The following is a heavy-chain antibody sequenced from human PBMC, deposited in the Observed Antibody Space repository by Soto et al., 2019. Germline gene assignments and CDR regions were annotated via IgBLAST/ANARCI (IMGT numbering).Heavy chain of an antibody. CDR2: ISYDATNK. J-gene: IGHJ4*02. Sequence: QVHMVESGGGVVHPGRSLRLSCAASGFTFSTFAMHWVRQAPGKGLEWVAVISYDATNKFYADSVKGRFTISRDNSENTLYLQMTSLRSEDTAVYYCARAPTSRLDYWGQGTLVTVSS. V-gene: IGHV3-30-3*01. CDR1: GFTFSTFA. CDR3: ARAPTSRLDY.